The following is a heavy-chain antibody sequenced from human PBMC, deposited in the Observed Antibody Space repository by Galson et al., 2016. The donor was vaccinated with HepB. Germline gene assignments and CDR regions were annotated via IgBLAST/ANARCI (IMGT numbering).Heavy chain of an antibody. V-gene: IGHV4-59*01. CDR3: ARGLLKFQWLRLGVFDL. Sequence: SETLSLTCTVSDGSFSSDNWGWIRQPPGKGLEWIGYFYYTGSTNYNPSLKSRVTISVDTSKNQFSLKLSSVSAADTAVYYCARGLLKFQWLRLGVFDLWGRGTLITVSS. J-gene: IGHJ2*01. D-gene: IGHD6-19*01. CDR2: FYYTGST. CDR1: DGSFSSDN.